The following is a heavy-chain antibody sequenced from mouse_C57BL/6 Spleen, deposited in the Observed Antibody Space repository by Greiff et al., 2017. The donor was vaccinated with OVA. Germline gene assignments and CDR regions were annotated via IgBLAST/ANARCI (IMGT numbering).Heavy chain of an antibody. CDR2: IYPGSGST. V-gene: IGHV1-55*01. D-gene: IGHD2-1*01. J-gene: IGHJ4*01. CDR1: GYTFTSYW. Sequence: QVHVKQPGAELVKPGASVKMSCKASGYTFTSYWITWVKQRPGQGLEWIGDIYPGSGSTNYNEKFKSKATLTVETSSSTAYMQLSSLTSEDSAVYYCGGGNYKGAMDYWGQGTSVTVSS. CDR3: GGGNYKGAMDY.